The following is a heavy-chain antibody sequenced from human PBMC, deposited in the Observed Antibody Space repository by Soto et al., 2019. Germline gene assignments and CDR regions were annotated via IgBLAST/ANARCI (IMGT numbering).Heavy chain of an antibody. CDR2: INPSGGST. J-gene: IGHJ5*02. Sequence: ASVKVSCKASGYTFTSYYMHWVRQAPGQGLEWMGIINPSGGSTSYAQKFQGRVAMTRDTSTSTVYMELSSLRSEDTAVYYCARDRVGIVVVVAATFGWFDPWGQGTLVTVSS. CDR3: ARDRVGIVVVVAATFGWFDP. V-gene: IGHV1-46*03. CDR1: GYTFTSYY. D-gene: IGHD2-15*01.